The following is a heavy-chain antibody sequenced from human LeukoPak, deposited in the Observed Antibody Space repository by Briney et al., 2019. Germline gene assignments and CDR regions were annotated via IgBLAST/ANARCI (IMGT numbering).Heavy chain of an antibody. CDR2: ISYDGRNK. D-gene: IGHD3-16*01. CDR3: ARRGGEIAFDY. J-gene: IGHJ4*02. V-gene: IGHV3-33*08. CDR1: GFTFSSYG. Sequence: GGSLRLSCAASGFTFSSYGMHWVRQAPGKGLEWVALISYDGRNKFYADSVKGRFTLSRDSSKNTLYLQMNSLRAEDTAVYYCARRGGEIAFDYWGQGILVTVSS.